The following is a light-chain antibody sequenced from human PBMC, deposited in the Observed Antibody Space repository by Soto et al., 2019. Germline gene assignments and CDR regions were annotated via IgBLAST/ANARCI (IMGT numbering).Light chain of an antibody. CDR3: QQDKKWPRT. CDR1: QSVSSN. V-gene: IGKV3-15*01. CDR2: DVS. Sequence: VATSLGLVILSVSTGERATLSCRSSQSVSSNFAWYQQKPGQAPRLLIYDVSTRATGIPARFSGSGSGTEFTLTISSLQYEDFAVYYCQQDKKWPRT. J-gene: IGKJ1*01.